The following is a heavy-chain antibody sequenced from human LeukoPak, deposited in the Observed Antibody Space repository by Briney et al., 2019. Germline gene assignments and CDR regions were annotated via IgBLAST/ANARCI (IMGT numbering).Heavy chain of an antibody. CDR1: GGSISSYY. V-gene: IGHV4-59*08. CDR2: IYYSGST. Sequence: SETLSLTCTVSGGSISSYYWSWIRQPPGKGLEWIGYIYYSGSTNYNPSLKSRVTITVDTSKNQFSLKLSSVTAADTAVYYCARGGTSDAFDIWGQGTMVTVSS. D-gene: IGHD3-16*01. J-gene: IGHJ3*02. CDR3: ARGGTSDAFDI.